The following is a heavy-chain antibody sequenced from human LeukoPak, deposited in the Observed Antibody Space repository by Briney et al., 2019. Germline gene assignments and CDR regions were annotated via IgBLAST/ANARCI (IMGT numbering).Heavy chain of an antibody. CDR3: ARYLGDSV. V-gene: IGHV1-8*01. CDR1: GYTFTSYD. CDR2: MNPKSGNT. J-gene: IGHJ4*02. Sequence: ASVKVSCTSSGYTFTSYDINWVRQATGQGLVWMGWMNPKSGNTGYAQKFQSRVTMNRNTSISTAYMELSSLRSEDTAVYYCARYLGDSVWGQGTLVTVSS. D-gene: IGHD3-16*01.